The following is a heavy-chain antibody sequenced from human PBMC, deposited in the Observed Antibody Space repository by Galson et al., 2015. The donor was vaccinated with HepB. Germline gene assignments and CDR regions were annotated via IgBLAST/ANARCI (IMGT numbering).Heavy chain of an antibody. V-gene: IGHV1-18*04. J-gene: IGHJ4*02. CDR3: TTGPPYDFWSGYYFDY. CDR1: GYTFTSYG. D-gene: IGHD3-3*01. CDR2: ISAYNGNT. Sequence: SVKVSCKASGYTFTSYGISWVRQAPGQGLEWMGWISAYNGNTNYAQKLQGRVTMTTDTSTSTAYMELNSLKTEDTAVYYCTTGPPYDFWSGYYFDYWGQGTLVTVSS.